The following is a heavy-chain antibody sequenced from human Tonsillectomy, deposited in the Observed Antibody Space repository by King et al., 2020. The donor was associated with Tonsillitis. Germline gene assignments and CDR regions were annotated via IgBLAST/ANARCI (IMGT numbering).Heavy chain of an antibody. CDR2: LTDSGSRT. J-gene: IGHJ4*02. V-gene: IGHV3-23*04. CDR1: GFTFSIYT. Sequence: VQLVESGGAWIQPGGSLRLSCAASGFTFSIYTMTWVRQAPGKGLEWVSVLTDSGSRTFYADSVRGRFTISRDNSKNTLFLQMNSLRDEDTAVYYCAKGQLTVDYDTYFDYWGQGTLVTVSS. D-gene: IGHD3-9*01. CDR3: AKGQLTVDYDTYFDY.